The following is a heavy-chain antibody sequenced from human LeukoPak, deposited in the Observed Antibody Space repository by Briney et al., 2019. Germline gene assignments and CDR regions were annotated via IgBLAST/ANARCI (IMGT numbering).Heavy chain of an antibody. CDR3: AREQQLAFDY. V-gene: IGHV1-69*05. CDR2: IIPIFGTA. D-gene: IGHD6-13*01. CDR1: GGTSSSYA. J-gene: IGHJ4*02. Sequence: GASVKVSCKASGGTSSSYAISWVRQAPGQGLEWMGGIIPIFGTANYAQKFQGRVTITTDESTSTAYMELSSLRSEDTAVYYCAREQQLAFDYWGQGTLVTVSS.